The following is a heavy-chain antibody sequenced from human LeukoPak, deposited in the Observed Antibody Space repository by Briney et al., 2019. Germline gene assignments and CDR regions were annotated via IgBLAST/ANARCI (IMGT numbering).Heavy chain of an antibody. V-gene: IGHV1-2*02. Sequence: APVKVSCKASGYTFTGYYIHWVRQAPGQGLEWMGWINPNSGGTKYEQKFQGRVTMTRDTSITTAYMELTRLTSDDTAVYYCARDGSWGSTSYSDYWGQGTLVIVSS. J-gene: IGHJ4*02. CDR2: INPNSGGT. CDR3: ARDGSWGSTSYSDY. D-gene: IGHD2-2*01. CDR1: GYTFTGYY.